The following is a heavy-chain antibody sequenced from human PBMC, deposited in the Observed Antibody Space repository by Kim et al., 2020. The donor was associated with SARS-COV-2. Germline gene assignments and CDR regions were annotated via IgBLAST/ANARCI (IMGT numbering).Heavy chain of an antibody. V-gene: IGHV2-70*11. D-gene: IGHD2-8*01. Sequence: SGPTLVNPTQTLTLTCTFSGFSLSTRGMCVSWVRQPPGRALEWLARIDWDDDKYYNTSLKTRLTISKNTPKNQVVLTVTNLEAVDTATYYCARTSGKGYCTTRGCLWGGWFDPWGQGILVTVSS. CDR2: IDWDDDK. CDR1: GFSLSTRGMC. J-gene: IGHJ5*02. CDR3: ARTSGKGYCTTRGCLWGGWFDP.